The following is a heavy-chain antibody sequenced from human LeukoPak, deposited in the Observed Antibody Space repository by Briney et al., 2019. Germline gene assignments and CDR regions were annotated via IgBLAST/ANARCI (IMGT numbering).Heavy chain of an antibody. CDR3: ARDSLNYYANL. CDR1: GGSISSGDYY. J-gene: IGHJ2*01. D-gene: IGHD3-10*01. CDR2: IYYSGST. V-gene: IGHV4-30-4*01. Sequence: SETLSLTCTVSGGSISSGDYYWRWIRQPPGKGLEWIGYIYYSGSTYYNPSLKSRVTISVDTSKNQFSLKLSSVTAADTAVYYCARDSLNYYANLWGRGTLVTVSS.